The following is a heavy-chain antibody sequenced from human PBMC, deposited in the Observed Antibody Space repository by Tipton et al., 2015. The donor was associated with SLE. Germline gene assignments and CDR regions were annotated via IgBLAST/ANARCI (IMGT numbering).Heavy chain of an antibody. CDR3: ARDQPSEIISSGWHKDAFDI. CDR2: IYTSGST. D-gene: IGHD6-19*01. J-gene: IGHJ3*02. V-gene: IGHV4-61*02. Sequence: LRLSCTVSGGSISSGSYYWTWIRQPAGKGLEWIGRIYTSGSTNYNPSLKSRVTISVDTSKNQFSLKLSSVTAADTAVYYCARDQPSEIISSGWHKDAFDIWGQGTTVTVSS. CDR1: GGSISSGSYY.